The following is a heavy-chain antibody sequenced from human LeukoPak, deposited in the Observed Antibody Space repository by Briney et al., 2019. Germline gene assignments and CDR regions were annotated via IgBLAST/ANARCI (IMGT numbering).Heavy chain of an antibody. D-gene: IGHD3-22*01. CDR2: ISGSRNYM. J-gene: IGHJ4*02. CDR3: AFGGRSYYYDISRSLDY. Sequence: KPGGSLRLSCVASGFSFSTYTMNWVRQAPGKGLEWVSSISGSRNYMYYADSVEGRFTISRDNAKNSLYLEMNSLRAEDTAVYYCAFGGRSYYYDISRSLDYWGQGTLVTVSS. CDR1: GFSFSTYT. V-gene: IGHV3-21*01.